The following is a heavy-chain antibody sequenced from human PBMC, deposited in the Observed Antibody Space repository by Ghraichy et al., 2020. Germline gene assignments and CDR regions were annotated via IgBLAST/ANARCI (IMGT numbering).Heavy chain of an antibody. V-gene: IGHV4-39*01. Sequence: SETLSLTCTVSGGSISSSGYYWDWIRQPPGKGLEWIGSMYYGGSTYYNPSLKSRVTLSVDTSKNEFSLKLSSVTASDTAVYYCASRARTHFDYWGQGILVTVSS. CDR2: MYYGGST. D-gene: IGHD3-10*01. J-gene: IGHJ4*02. CDR3: ASRARTHFDY. CDR1: GGSISSSGYY.